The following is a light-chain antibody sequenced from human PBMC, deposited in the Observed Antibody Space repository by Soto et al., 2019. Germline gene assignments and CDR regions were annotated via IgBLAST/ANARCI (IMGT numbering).Light chain of an antibody. J-gene: IGKJ3*01. CDR2: AAS. Sequence: DIQMTQSPSSLSASVGERVTITCRASQSISSYLNWYQQKPGKAPKLLIYAASSLQSGVPSRFSGSGSATDFTLSISSLQPEDFATYFCQQSYSTPRAFGPGTTVDIK. CDR3: QQSYSTPRA. CDR1: QSISSY. V-gene: IGKV1-39*01.